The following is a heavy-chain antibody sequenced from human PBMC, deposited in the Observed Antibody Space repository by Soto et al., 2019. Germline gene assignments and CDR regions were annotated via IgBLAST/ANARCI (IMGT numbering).Heavy chain of an antibody. D-gene: IGHD3-9*01. J-gene: IGHJ5*02. Sequence: SETLSLTCTVSGGSISSSSYYWGWIRQPPGKGLEWIGSIYYSGSTYYNPSLKSRVTISVDTSKNQFSLKLSSVTAADTAVYYCARSMLRYFDWLSENWFDPWGQGTLVTVSS. CDR3: ARSMLRYFDWLSENWFDP. V-gene: IGHV4-39*01. CDR1: GGSISSSSYY. CDR2: IYYSGST.